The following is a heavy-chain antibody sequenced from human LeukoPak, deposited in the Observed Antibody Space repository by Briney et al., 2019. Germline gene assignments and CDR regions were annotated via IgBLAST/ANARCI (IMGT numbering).Heavy chain of an antibody. CDR3: ARHRAYSSSSPFDY. Sequence: KSSETLSLTCSVSGGSISSLYWGWIRQPPGKGLEWIGYIYYTGSTNYNPSLKSRVTMFVDMSKNQFSLRLSSVTAADTAVYYCARHRAYSSSSPFDYWGQGTLVTVSS. D-gene: IGHD6-6*01. J-gene: IGHJ4*02. CDR1: GGSISSLY. CDR2: IYYTGST. V-gene: IGHV4-59*08.